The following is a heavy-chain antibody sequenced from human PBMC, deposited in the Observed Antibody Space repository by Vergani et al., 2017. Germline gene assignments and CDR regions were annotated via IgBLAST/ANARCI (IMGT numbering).Heavy chain of an antibody. CDR2: IKQDGSEK. Sequence: EVQLVESGGGLVQPGGSLRLSCAASGFIFSSYWMSWVRQAPGKGLGWVANIKQDGSEKYYVDAVKGRFTISRDNAKNSLYLQMNSLRAEDTAVYYCARGXQGLDYYDSSGYYGGLDYWGQGTLVTVSS. D-gene: IGHD3-22*01. J-gene: IGHJ4*02. CDR1: GFIFSSYW. CDR3: ARGXQGLDYYDSSGYYGGLDY. V-gene: IGHV3-7*03.